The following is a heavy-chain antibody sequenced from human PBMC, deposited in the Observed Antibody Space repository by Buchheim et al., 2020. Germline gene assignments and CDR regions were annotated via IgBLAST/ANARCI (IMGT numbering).Heavy chain of an antibody. V-gene: IGHV3-30-3*01. D-gene: IGHD5-18*01. CDR1: GFTFRSYA. J-gene: IGHJ4*02. Sequence: QVQLVESGGGVVQPGRSLRVSCAASGFTFRSYAMHWVRQAPGRGLEWVAVISYDGSQKYCTDSVKGRFTISRDNSKNTLYLQMNSLRAEDTAVYHCARSNNYGYLGGLGKDYWGQGTL. CDR2: ISYDGSQK. CDR3: ARSNNYGYLGGLGKDY.